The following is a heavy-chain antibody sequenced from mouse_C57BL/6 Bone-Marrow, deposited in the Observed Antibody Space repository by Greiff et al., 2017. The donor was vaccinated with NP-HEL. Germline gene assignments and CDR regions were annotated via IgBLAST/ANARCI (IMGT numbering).Heavy chain of an antibody. D-gene: IGHD2-5*01. Sequence: EVHLVESGGGLVQPGGSMKLSCAASGFTFSDAWMDWVRQSPEKGLEWVAEIRNKANNHATYYAESVKGRFTISRDDSKSSVYLQMNSLRAEDTGIYYCTRESNYIYFDYWGQGTTLTVSS. CDR1: GFTFSDAW. J-gene: IGHJ2*01. CDR3: TRESNYIYFDY. V-gene: IGHV6-6*01. CDR2: IRNKANNHAT.